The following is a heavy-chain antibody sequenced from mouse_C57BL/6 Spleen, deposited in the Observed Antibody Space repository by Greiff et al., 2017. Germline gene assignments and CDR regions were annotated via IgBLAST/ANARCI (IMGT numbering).Heavy chain of an antibody. Sequence: EVKLVESGGGLVQPGGSLKLSCAASGFTFSDYYMYWFRQTPEKRLEWVAYISNGGGSTYYPDPVKGRFTSSRDNAKNTLYLQMSRLKSEDTAMYDCARLGQLSGYFDYWGQGTTLTVSS. J-gene: IGHJ2*01. D-gene: IGHD3-2*02. V-gene: IGHV5-12*01. CDR3: ARLGQLSGYFDY. CDR2: ISNGGGST. CDR1: GFTFSDYY.